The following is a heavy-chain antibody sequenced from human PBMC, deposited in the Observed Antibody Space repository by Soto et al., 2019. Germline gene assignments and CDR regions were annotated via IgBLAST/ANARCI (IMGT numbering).Heavy chain of an antibody. V-gene: IGHV1-3*05. D-gene: IGHD4-17*01. Sequence: QVQLVQSGAEEKKPGASVKVSCKASGYTFTSYAMHWVRQAPGQRLEWMGWINAGNGNTNYAQKFQGRVTITRDTSASTAYMELRSMRSEDAAAYYSASASYGGEFDYWGQRTLVTVS. CDR1: GYTFTSYA. CDR2: INAGNGNT. CDR3: ASASYGGEFDY. J-gene: IGHJ4*02.